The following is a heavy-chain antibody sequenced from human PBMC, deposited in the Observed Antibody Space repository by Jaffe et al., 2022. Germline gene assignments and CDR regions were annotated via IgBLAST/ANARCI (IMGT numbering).Heavy chain of an antibody. V-gene: IGHV4-61*02. J-gene: IGHJ5*02. CDR3: ARARPTCWFDP. Sequence: QVQLQESGPGLVKPSQTLSLTCTVSGGSISSGSYYWSWIRQPAGKGLEWIGRIYTSGSTNYNPSLKSRVTISVDTSKNQFSLKLSSVTAADTAVYYCARARPTCWFDPWGQGTLVTVSS. CDR1: GGSISSGSYY. CDR2: IYTSGST.